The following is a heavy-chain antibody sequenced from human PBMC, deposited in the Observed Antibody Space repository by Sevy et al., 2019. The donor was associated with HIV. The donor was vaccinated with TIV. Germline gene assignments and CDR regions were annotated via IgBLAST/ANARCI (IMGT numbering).Heavy chain of an antibody. CDR3: ARGELLFQPHSPPTYYFDY. CDR1: GGSISSYY. D-gene: IGHD1-26*01. V-gene: IGHV4-59*13. Sequence: SETLSLICTVSGGSISSYYWSWIRQPPGKGLEWIGYIYYSGSTNYNPSLKSRVTISVDTSKNQFSLKLSSVTAADTAVYYCARGELLFQPHSPPTYYFDYWGQGTLVTVSS. J-gene: IGHJ4*02. CDR2: IYYSGST.